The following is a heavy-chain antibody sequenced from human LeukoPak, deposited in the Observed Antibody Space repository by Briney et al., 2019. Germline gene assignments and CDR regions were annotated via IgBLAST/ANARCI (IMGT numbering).Heavy chain of an antibody. V-gene: IGHV4-30-4*01. CDR1: GGSISSGDYY. Sequence: NASETLSLTCTVSGGSISSGDYYWSWIREPPGKGLERIGYIYYSGSPYSNPSLKGRVNIPVDTSTNQFSLKLSSVTAADTAVYYCARVFTPPRDAHDAFDIWGQGTMDTVSS. CDR2: IYYSGSP. D-gene: IGHD3-3*01. CDR3: ARVFTPPRDAHDAFDI. J-gene: IGHJ3*02.